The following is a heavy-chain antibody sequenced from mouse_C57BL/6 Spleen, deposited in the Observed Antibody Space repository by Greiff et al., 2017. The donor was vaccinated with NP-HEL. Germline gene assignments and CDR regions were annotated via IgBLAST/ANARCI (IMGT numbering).Heavy chain of an antibody. CDR2: INPGSGGT. D-gene: IGHD1-1*01. J-gene: IGHJ2*01. CDR3: ARRDYYGSSLDFDY. Sequence: QVQLQQSGAELVRPGTSVKVSCKASGYAFTNYLIEWVKQRPGQGLEWIGVINPGSGGTNYNEKFKGKATLTADKSSSTAYMQLSSLTSEDSAVYLCARRDYYGSSLDFDYWGQGTTLTVSS. V-gene: IGHV1-54*01. CDR1: GYAFTNYL.